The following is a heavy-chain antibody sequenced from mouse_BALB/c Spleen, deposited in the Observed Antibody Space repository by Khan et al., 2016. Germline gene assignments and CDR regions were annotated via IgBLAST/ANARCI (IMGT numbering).Heavy chain of an antibody. J-gene: IGHJ4*01. CDR1: GYTFTNYG. CDR2: INTYTGEP. D-gene: IGHD2-3*01. V-gene: IGHV9-3-1*01. CDR3: ASIYEGYYVGLYYAMDY. Sequence: QIQLVQSGPELKKPGETVKISCKASGYTFTNYGMNWVKQAPGKGLKWMGWINTYTGEPTYADDFTGRFAFSLETSASTAFLQINNPKNEATATYSCASIYEGYYVGLYYAMDYWGQGTSVTVSS.